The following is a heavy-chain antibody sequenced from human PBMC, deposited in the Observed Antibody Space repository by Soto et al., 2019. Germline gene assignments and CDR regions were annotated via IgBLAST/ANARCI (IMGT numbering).Heavy chain of an antibody. CDR3: ARDGALGYCSGGSCYSDGMDV. CDR2: ISAYNGNT. J-gene: IGHJ6*02. CDR1: GYTFTSYG. Sequence: QVQLVQSGAEVKKPGASVKVSCKASGYTFTSYGISWVRQAPGQGLEWMGWISAYNGNTNYAQKLQGRVTMTTDTSTSKAYMELRSLRSDDTAVYYCARDGALGYCSGGSCYSDGMDVWGQGTTVTVSS. D-gene: IGHD2-15*01. V-gene: IGHV1-18*01.